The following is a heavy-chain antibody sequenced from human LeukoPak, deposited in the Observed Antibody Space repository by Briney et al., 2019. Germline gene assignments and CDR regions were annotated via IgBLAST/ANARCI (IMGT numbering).Heavy chain of an antibody. CDR2: VGGAGADT. V-gene: IGHV3-23*01. CDR3: AKDGAPNAGYMDV. CDR1: GFTFNSYT. Sequence: GGSLRLSCAASGFTFNSYTMSWVRLAPGKGLEWVSSVGGAGADTWYADSVKGRFTISRDNSKNTLYLQMDSPRAEDTALYYCAKDGAPNAGYMDVWGKGTSVTVSS. D-gene: IGHD3-10*01. J-gene: IGHJ6*03.